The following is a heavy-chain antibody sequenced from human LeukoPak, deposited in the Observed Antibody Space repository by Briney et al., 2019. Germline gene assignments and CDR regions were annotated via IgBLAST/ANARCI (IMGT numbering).Heavy chain of an antibody. CDR2: ISESGGTT. CDR3: ARVERVYYYGSGSNDYYYYYYMDV. D-gene: IGHD3-10*01. J-gene: IGHJ6*03. Sequence: GGSLRLSCAASGFTFNNYAMNWVRQAPGKGLEWVSSISESGGTTDYADSVKGRFTISRDNSKNTLYLQMNSLRAEDTAVYYCARVERVYYYGSGSNDYYYYYYMDVWGKGTTVTISS. V-gene: IGHV3-23*01. CDR1: GFTFNNYA.